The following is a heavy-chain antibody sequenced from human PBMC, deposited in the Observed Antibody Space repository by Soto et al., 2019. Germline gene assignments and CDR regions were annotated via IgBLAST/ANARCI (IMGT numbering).Heavy chain of an antibody. CDR1: GFTFSLYR. Sequence: EVQLVESGGGLVQPGGSLRLSCAASGFTFSLYRMSWVRQAPGKGLEWVSYISRSSTGIHYADSVKGRFTISRDDATNSMHLQMTSLRDGDTAVYYCARAVTWGLDVWGQGTTVSISS. CDR3: ARAVTWGLDV. V-gene: IGHV3-48*02. CDR2: ISRSSTGI. J-gene: IGHJ6*02. D-gene: IGHD3-10*01.